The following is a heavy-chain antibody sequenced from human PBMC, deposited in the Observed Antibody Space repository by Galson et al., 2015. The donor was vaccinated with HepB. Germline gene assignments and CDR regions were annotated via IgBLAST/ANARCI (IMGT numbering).Heavy chain of an antibody. D-gene: IGHD3-16*02. CDR1: GYTFTGYY. J-gene: IGHJ6*02. CDR2: INPNSGGT. CDR3: ARDRVITFGGVIAEINYYYYGMDA. V-gene: IGHV1-2*06. Sequence: VSCKASGYTFTGYYMHWVRQAPGQGLEWMGRINPNSGGTNYAQKFQGRVTMTRDTSISTAYMELSRPRSDDTAVYYCARDRVITFGGVIAEINYYYYGMDAWGQGTTVTVSS.